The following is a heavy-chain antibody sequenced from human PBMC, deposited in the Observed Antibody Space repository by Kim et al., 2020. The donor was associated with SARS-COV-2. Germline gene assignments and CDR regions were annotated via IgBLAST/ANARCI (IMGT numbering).Heavy chain of an antibody. D-gene: IGHD3-22*01. CDR1: GYTFTSYY. J-gene: IGHJ6*02. CDR3: ARDPNYYDSSGYYYSAGMDV. CDR2: INPSGGST. Sequence: ASVKVSCKASGYTFTSYYMHWVRQAPGQGLECMGIINPSGGSTSYAQKFQGRVTMTRDTSTSTVYMELSSLRSEDTAVYYCARDPNYYDSSGYYYSAGMDVWGQGTTVTVSS. V-gene: IGHV1-46*01.